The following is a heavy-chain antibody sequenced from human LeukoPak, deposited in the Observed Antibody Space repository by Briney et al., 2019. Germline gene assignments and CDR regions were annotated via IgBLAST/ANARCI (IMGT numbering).Heavy chain of an antibody. CDR2: IYPGDSDI. J-gene: IGHJ5*02. Sequence: GESLKIACKASGYSFTSYWIGWVRQMPGKGLEWMGIIYPGDSDIRYSPSFEGQVSISADTSMNTAYLHWSSLKAPDTAMYFCVKPDGTGRWFDPWGQGTLVTVSS. V-gene: IGHV5-51*01. CDR1: GYSFTSYW. D-gene: IGHD2-8*02. CDR3: VKPDGTGRWFDP.